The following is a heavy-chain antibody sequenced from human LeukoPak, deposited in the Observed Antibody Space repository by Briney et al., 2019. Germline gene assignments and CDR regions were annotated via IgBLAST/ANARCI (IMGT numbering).Heavy chain of an antibody. Sequence: GGSLRLSCNVSGFSLSSYTMNWVRQAPGKGLEWVSYISGSGSTVYYADSVKGRFTISRDNAKNSLYLQMNSLRAEDTAVYYCARDLTADSYGMDVWGQGTTVTVSS. V-gene: IGHV3-48*04. J-gene: IGHJ6*02. CDR1: GFSLSSYT. CDR3: ARDLTADSYGMDV. D-gene: IGHD3-16*01. CDR2: ISGSGSTV.